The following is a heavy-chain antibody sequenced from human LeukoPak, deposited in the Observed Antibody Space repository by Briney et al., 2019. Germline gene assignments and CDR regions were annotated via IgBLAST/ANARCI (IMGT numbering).Heavy chain of an antibody. Sequence: SETLSLTCTVSGGSISGYYWSWIRQPPGKGLEWIGYIYDIYDSGSTNHNPPLKSQVTISVDTSKNQFSVKLSSVTAADTAVYYCARSGFLEWLLQPGYFDYWGQGTLVTV. CDR3: ARSGFLEWLLQPGYFDY. D-gene: IGHD3-3*01. V-gene: IGHV4-59*01. J-gene: IGHJ4*02. CDR2: IYDIYDSGST. CDR1: GGSISGYY.